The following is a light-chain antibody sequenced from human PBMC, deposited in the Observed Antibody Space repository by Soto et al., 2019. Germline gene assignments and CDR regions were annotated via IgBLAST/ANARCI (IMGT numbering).Light chain of an antibody. CDR2: GAS. CDR1: QSISSN. CDR3: QQYASSPNT. J-gene: IGKJ2*01. V-gene: IGKV3-15*01. Sequence: EIVMTQSPATLSVSPGERATLSCRASQSISSNLAWYQQKPGQAPRLLIYGASTRATGIPATFSGSGSGTEFTLTISSLQSEDFAVYYCQQYASSPNTFGQGTKLEI.